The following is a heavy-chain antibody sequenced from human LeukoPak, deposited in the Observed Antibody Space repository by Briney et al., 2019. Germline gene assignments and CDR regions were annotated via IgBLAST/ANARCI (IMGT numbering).Heavy chain of an antibody. CDR1: RYTFTGYY. CDR3: AREMGIVVPAAMGFDP. CDR2: INPSGGST. Sequence: ASVKVSCKASRYTFTGYYMHWVRQAPGQGLEWMGIINPSGGSTSYAQKFQGRVTMTRDTSTSTVYMELSSLRSEDTAVYYCAREMGIVVPAAMGFDPWGQGTLVTVSS. V-gene: IGHV1-46*01. D-gene: IGHD2-2*01. J-gene: IGHJ5*02.